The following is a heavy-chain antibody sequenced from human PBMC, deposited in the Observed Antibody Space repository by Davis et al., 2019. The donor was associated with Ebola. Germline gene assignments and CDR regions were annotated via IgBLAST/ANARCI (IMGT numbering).Heavy chain of an antibody. D-gene: IGHD3-10*01. CDR1: GYTFTSYD. V-gene: IGHV1-8*01. J-gene: IGHJ4*02. Sequence: ASVKVSCKASGYTFTSYDINWVRQATGQGLEWMGWMNPNSGNTGYAQKFQGRVTMTRNTSISTAYMELSSLRSVDTAVYYCARDLFWGYYGSGSYDYWDQGTLVTVSS. CDR2: MNPNSGNT. CDR3: ARDLFWGYYGSGSYDY.